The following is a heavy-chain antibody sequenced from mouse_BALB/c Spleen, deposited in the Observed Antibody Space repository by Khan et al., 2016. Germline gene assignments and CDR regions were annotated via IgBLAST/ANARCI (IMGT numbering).Heavy chain of an antibody. Sequence: EVQLQESGPGLVKPSQSLSLTCTVTGYSITRGYGWNWIRQFPGNKLEWMGYISYSGSTNYNPSCNSRIPITRATSKNQSFLQLNSDTTEATATYYCARTARIKYWGQGTTLTVSS. CDR1: GYSITRGYG. D-gene: IGHD1-2*01. CDR3: ARTARIKY. CDR2: ISYSGST. V-gene: IGHV3-2*02. J-gene: IGHJ2*01.